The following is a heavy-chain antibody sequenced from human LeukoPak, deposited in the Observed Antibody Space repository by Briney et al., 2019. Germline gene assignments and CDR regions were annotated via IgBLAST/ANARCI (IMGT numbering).Heavy chain of an antibody. D-gene: IGHD4-11*01. CDR3: ARWTTTYLDY. CDR2: ISYDGSNK. J-gene: IGHJ4*02. V-gene: IGHV3-30-3*01. CDR1: GFTFSSYA. Sequence: SCAASGFTFSSYAMHWVRQAPGKGLEWVAVISYDGSNKYYADSVKGRFTISRDNSKNTLYLQMNSLRAEDTAVYYCARWTTTYLDYWGQGTLVTVSS.